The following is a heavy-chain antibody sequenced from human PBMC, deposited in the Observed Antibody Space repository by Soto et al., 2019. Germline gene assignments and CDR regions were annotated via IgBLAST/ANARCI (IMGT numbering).Heavy chain of an antibody. V-gene: IGHV1-18*04. CDR2: ISAYNGNT. CDR1: GYTFTSYG. Sequence: QVQLVQSGAEVKKPGASVKVSCKASGYTFTSYGISWVRQAPGQGLEWMGWISAYNGNTNSAQNLQGRVTMSTDTSTSTAYMELRSLRSDDTAVYYCARDRSPYGSGSYYGLDYWGQGTLVTVSS. D-gene: IGHD3-10*01. J-gene: IGHJ4*02. CDR3: ARDRSPYGSGSYYGLDY.